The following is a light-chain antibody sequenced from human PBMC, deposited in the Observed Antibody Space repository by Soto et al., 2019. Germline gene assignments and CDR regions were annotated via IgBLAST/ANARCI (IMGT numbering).Light chain of an antibody. V-gene: IGKV3-20*01. J-gene: IGKJ1*01. CDR3: QHMVT. CDR2: GAS. CDR1: QSVRSNS. Sequence: EIVLTQSPGTLSLSPGERATLSCRAGQSVRSNSLAWYQQKPGQAPRLLIYGASNRATGIPDRFSGSGSGTDFTLTVSRLEPEDFAVYYCQHMVTFGQGTTVEIK.